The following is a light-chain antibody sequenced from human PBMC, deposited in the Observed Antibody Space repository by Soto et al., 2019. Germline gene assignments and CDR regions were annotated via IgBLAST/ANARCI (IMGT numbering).Light chain of an antibody. CDR3: QQYRSSPPEFT. V-gene: IGKV3-20*01. CDR1: QTISSNY. CDR2: GAS. J-gene: IGKJ3*01. Sequence: EIVLTQSPGTLSLSAGERATLSCRASQTISSNYLAWYQQKPGQAPRLLIFGASYRATGIPDRFSGSGSGTDFTLTISRLEPEVFAVYYCQQYRSSPPEFTFGPGTKVDIK.